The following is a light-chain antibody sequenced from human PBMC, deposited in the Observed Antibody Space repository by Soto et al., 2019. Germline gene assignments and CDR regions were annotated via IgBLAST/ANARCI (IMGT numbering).Light chain of an antibody. CDR3: QQRSNWPSIT. Sequence: EIVLTQSPATLSLSPGERATLSCRASQSVSSNLAWYQQKPGQAPRLLIYGASSRAPGIPARFSGSGTGTDFTLTISSLEPEDSAVYHCQQRSNWPSITFGQGTRLEI. CDR1: QSVSSN. CDR2: GAS. V-gene: IGKV3D-11*02. J-gene: IGKJ5*01.